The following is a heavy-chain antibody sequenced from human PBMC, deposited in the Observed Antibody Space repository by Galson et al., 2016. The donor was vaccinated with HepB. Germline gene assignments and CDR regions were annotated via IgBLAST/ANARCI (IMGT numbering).Heavy chain of an antibody. CDR2: IWYDGNNE. CDR1: GFTFSSYG. J-gene: IGHJ4*02. CDR3: ARVNWNYAAYYFDY. Sequence: SLRLSCAASGFTFSSYGMHWVRQAPGKGLEWVSVIWYDGNNEDYADSVRGRFSISRDNSRNTVYLQMNNLRAEDTAVYYCARVNWNYAAYYFDYWGQGTLVTVSS. V-gene: IGHV3-33*01. D-gene: IGHD1-7*01.